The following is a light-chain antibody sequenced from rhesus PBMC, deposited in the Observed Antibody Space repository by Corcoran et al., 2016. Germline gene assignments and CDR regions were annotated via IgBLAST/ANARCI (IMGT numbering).Light chain of an antibody. CDR3: QHYYDNPFT. Sequence: DIQMTQSPSALSASVGDRVTIPFRASQNIYSNLSWYQQKPGKAPKLLIYAASSLQTGIPSRFSGGGSGTDFTLTISSLQPENSSAYYCQHYYDNPFTFGPGTKLDIK. V-gene: IGKV1S12*01. CDR1: QNIYSN. CDR2: AAS. J-gene: IGKJ3*01.